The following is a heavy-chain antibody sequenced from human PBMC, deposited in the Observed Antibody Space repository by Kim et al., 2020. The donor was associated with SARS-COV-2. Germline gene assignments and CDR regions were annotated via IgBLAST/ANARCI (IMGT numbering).Heavy chain of an antibody. CDR2: ISYSGGT. Sequence: SETLSLTCTVSGGSISSGESHWSWIRQPPGKGLEWIGYISYSGGTSYSPSLRSRVTISSDTSRNQFSLNLYSVTAADTAIYYCVRVLTSTSCYDCWGQGT. D-gene: IGHD2-2*01. V-gene: IGHV4-30-4*01. CDR1: GGSISSGESH. J-gene: IGHJ4*02. CDR3: VRVLTSTSCYDC.